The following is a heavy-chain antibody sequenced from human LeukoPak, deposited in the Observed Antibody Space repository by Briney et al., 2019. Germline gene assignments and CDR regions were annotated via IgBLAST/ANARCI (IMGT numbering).Heavy chain of an antibody. CDR1: GGSISSYY. D-gene: IGHD2-15*01. J-gene: IGHJ5*02. CDR3: ARAGYCSGGSCWGPNWFDP. Sequence: SETLSLTCTVSGGSISSYYWSWIRQPPGKGLEWIGYIYYSGSTNYNPSLKSRVTISVDTSKNQFSLKLSSVTAADTAVYYCARAGYCSGGSCWGPNWFDPWGQGTLVTVSS. CDR2: IYYSGST. V-gene: IGHV4-59*01.